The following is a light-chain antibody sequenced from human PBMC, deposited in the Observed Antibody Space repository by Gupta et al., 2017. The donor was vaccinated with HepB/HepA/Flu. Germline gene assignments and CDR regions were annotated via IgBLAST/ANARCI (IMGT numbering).Light chain of an antibody. CDR3: QQSYNTPRT. J-gene: IGKJ1*01. Sequence: DIQMTQSPSSLSAFVGDRVTITCRASQTINTYLNWYQQRPGKAPKVLIYAASHLLTGVPSRFYGRGSGTEFTLTINNLQPDDFAIYYCQQSYNTPRTFGQGTKVEMK. CDR1: QTINTY. V-gene: IGKV1-39*01. CDR2: AAS.